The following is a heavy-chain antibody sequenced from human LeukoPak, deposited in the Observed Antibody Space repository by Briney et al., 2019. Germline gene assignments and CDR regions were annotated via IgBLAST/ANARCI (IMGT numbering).Heavy chain of an antibody. J-gene: IGHJ4*02. CDR1: GFIFSSYS. CDR3: ARDPYDFWSGYYKGNDY. D-gene: IGHD3-3*01. Sequence: GGSLRLSRAASGFIFSSYSMNWVRQAPGKGLEWVSSISSSSSYIYYADSVKGRFTISRDNAKNSLYLQMNSLRAEDTAVYYCARDPYDFWSGYYKGNDYWGQGTLVTVSS. CDR2: ISSSSSYI. V-gene: IGHV3-21*01.